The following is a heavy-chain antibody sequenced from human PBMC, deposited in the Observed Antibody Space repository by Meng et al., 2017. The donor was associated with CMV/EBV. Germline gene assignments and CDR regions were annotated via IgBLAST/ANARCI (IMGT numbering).Heavy chain of an antibody. V-gene: IGHV1-8*01. CDR2: MNPNSGNT. Sequence: ASVKVSCKASGYTFTSYDINWVRQATGQGLEWMGWMNPNSGNTGYAQKFPGRVTMTRNTSISTAYMELSSLRSEDTAVYYCARGRGVVPAAIVQNWFDPWGQGTLVTVSS. CDR3: ARGRGVVPAAIVQNWFDP. D-gene: IGHD2-2*01. J-gene: IGHJ5*02. CDR1: GYTFTSYD.